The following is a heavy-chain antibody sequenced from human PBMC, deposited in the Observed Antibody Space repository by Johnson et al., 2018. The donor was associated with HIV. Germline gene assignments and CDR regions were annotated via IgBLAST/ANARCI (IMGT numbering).Heavy chain of an antibody. J-gene: IGHJ3*02. D-gene: IGHD3-10*01. Sequence: MLLVESGGGLVKPGGSLRLSCAASGFTFRDYDMSWNRQAPGKGLEWVANIKQDGSEKYYVDSVKGRFTISRDNAKNSLYLQINSLRAEDTAVYYCAKWWFRELLPNAFDIWGQGTMVTVSS. CDR2: IKQDGSEK. V-gene: IGHV3-7*01. CDR1: GFTFRDYD. CDR3: AKWWFRELLPNAFDI.